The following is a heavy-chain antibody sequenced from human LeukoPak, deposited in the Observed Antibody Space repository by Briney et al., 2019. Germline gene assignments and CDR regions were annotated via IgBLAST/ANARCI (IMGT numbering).Heavy chain of an antibody. Sequence: GGSLRLSCAASGFTFSSYAMSWVRQAPGKGLEWVSGISGSGGSTYYADSVKGRFTISRDNSKNTLYLQMNSLRAEDTAVYYCARGPENSSSWYWFDPWGQGTLVTVSS. CDR3: ARGPENSSSWYWFDP. D-gene: IGHD6-13*01. J-gene: IGHJ5*02. V-gene: IGHV3-23*01. CDR1: GFTFSSYA. CDR2: ISGSGGST.